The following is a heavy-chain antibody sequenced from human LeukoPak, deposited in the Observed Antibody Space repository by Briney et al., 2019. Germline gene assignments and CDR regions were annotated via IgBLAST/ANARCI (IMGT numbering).Heavy chain of an antibody. CDR2: IYYSGST. J-gene: IGHJ5*02. CDR3: ARDGSGSYYSNWFDP. CDR1: GGSFSSYY. Sequence: SETLSLTCAVYGGSFSSYYWGWIRQPPGKGLEWIGSIYYSGSTYYNPSLKSRVTISVDTSKNQFPLKLSSVTAADTAVYYCARDGSGSYYSNWFDPWGQGTLVTVS. V-gene: IGHV4-39*06. D-gene: IGHD3-10*01.